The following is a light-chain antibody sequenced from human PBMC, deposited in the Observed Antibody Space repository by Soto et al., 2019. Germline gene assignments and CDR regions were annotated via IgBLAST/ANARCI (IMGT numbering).Light chain of an antibody. CDR2: DVS. CDR1: SSDVGGYNY. CDR3: CSYAGSYTHVV. J-gene: IGLJ2*01. Sequence: QSALTQPRSVSGSPGQSVTISCTGTSSDVGGYNYVSWYQQHPGKAPKLMIYDVSKRPSGVPDRFSGSKSGNTASLTISGLQPEDEPDYYCCSYAGSYTHVVFGRGTKLTVL. V-gene: IGLV2-11*01.